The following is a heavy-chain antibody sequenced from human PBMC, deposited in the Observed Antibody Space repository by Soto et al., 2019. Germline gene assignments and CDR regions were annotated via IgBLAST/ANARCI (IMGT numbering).Heavy chain of an antibody. D-gene: IGHD1-26*01. CDR3: ARAPGREQGFDY. J-gene: IGHJ4*02. CDR1: GFTFSSYS. V-gene: IGHV3-21*01. Sequence: NPGGSLRLSCAASGFTFSSYSMNWVRQAPGKGLEWVSSISSSSSYIYYADSVKGRFTISRDNAKNSLYLQMNSLRAEDTAVYYCARAPGREQGFDYWGQGTLVTVSS. CDR2: ISSSSSYI.